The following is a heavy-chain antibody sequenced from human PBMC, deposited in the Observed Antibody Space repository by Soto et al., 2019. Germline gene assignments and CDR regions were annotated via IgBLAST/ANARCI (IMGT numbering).Heavy chain of an antibody. CDR2: IYYSGST. Sequence: SETLSLTCIVSGGSISSYYWSWIRQPPGKGLEWIGYIYYSGSTNYNPSLKSRVTISVDTSKNQFSLKLSSVTAADTAVYYCAVVTPGDYFDYWGQGTLVTVSS. V-gene: IGHV4-59*01. J-gene: IGHJ4*02. CDR3: AVVTPGDYFDY. D-gene: IGHD2-21*02. CDR1: GGSISSYY.